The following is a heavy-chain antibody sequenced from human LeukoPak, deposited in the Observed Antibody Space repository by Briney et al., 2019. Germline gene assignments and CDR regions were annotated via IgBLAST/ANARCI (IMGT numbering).Heavy chain of an antibody. Sequence: ASVKVSCEASGYTFTGYYVHWVRQAPGQGLEWMGRINPNSGGTNYAQKFQGRVTMTRDTSISTAYMELSRLRSDDTAVYYCATYCSSTSCPNWFDPWGQGTLVTVSS. J-gene: IGHJ5*02. CDR3: ATYCSSTSCPNWFDP. D-gene: IGHD2-2*01. CDR2: INPNSGGT. CDR1: GYTFTGYY. V-gene: IGHV1-2*06.